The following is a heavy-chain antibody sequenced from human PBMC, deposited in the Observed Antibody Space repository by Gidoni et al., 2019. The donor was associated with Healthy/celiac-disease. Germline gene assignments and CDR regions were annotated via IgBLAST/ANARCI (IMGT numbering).Heavy chain of an antibody. Sequence: QVQLQESGPGLVKPSQTLSLTCTFPGGPLSSGGYHWSWIRQHPGKGLEWIGYIYYSGSTYYNPSLKSRVTISVDTSKNQFSLKLSSVTAADTAVYYCARDGGGFVVVPAATGYFDLWGRGTLVTVSS. V-gene: IGHV4-31*03. CDR3: ARDGGGFVVVPAATGYFDL. D-gene: IGHD2-2*01. CDR2: IYYSGST. J-gene: IGHJ2*01. CDR1: GGPLSSGGYH.